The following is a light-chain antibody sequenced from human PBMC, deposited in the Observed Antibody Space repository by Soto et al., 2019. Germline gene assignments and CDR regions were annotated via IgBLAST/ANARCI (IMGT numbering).Light chain of an antibody. J-gene: IGKJ1*01. Sequence: EVVLTQSPATLSVSPGDRATLSCRASQYIGSAVAWYHQRSGQAPRLLIFDASIRVPTTPARFSGSVSGTEFTLTIGSLESEDFAVYFCQQSGDRPRTFGQGTKVDI. V-gene: IGKV3-15*01. CDR1: QYIGSA. CDR3: QQSGDRPRT. CDR2: DAS.